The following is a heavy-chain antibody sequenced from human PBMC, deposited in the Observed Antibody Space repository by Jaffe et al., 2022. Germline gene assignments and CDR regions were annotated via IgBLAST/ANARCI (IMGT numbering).Heavy chain of an antibody. V-gene: IGHV4-59*01. J-gene: IGHJ4*02. Sequence: QVQLQESGPGLVKPSETLSLTCTVSGGSISSYYWSWIRQPPGKGLEWIGYIYYSGSTNYNPSLKSRVTISVDTSKNQFSLKLSSVTAADTAVYYCARASPLVGAISFDYWGQGTLVTVSS. CDR3: ARASPLVGAISFDY. CDR2: IYYSGST. D-gene: IGHD1-26*01. CDR1: GGSISSYY.